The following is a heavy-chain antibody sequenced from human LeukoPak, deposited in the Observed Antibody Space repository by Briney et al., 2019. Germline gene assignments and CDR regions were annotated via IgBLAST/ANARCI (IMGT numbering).Heavy chain of an antibody. CDR2: VSPRGST. Sequence: SETPSLTCIVSGDSIRSYSWSWIRQVAGKGLEWIGRVSPRGSTNYNPSLKSRVTMSVDTPKNHFSLKLTSATAADTALYYCARHYCSGGSCFFDPWGQGSLVTVSS. D-gene: IGHD2-15*01. J-gene: IGHJ5*02. CDR3: ARHYCSGGSCFFDP. CDR1: GDSIRSYS. V-gene: IGHV4-4*07.